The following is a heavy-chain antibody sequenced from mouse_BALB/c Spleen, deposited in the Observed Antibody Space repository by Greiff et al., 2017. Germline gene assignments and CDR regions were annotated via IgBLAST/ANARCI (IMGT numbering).Heavy chain of an antibody. CDR1: GYTFTSYY. D-gene: IGHD3-1*01. J-gene: IGHJ4*01. CDR2: INPSNGGT. Sequence: VKLQQSGAELVKPGASVKLSCKASGYTFTSYYMYWVKQRPGQGLEWIGEINPSNGGTNFNEKFKSKATLTVDKSSSTAYMQLSSLTSEDSAVYYCTRSSGYDAMDYWGQGTSVTVSS. CDR3: TRSSGYDAMDY. V-gene: IGHV1S81*02.